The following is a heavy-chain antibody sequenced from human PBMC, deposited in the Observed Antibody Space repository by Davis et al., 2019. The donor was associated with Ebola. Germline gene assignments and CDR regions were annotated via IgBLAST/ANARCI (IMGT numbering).Heavy chain of an antibody. CDR1: GGSFNGYF. CDR2: IKQDGSEK. V-gene: IGHV3-7*01. J-gene: IGHJ6*02. CDR3: ARLKTYYDFWSGYYYYYYGMDV. D-gene: IGHD3-3*01. Sequence: ETLSLTCAVNGGSFNGYFWSWVRQAPGKGLEWVANIKQDGSEKYYVDSVKGRFTISRDNAKNSLYLQMNSLRAEDTAVYYCARLKTYYDFWSGYYYYYYGMDVWGQGTTVTVSS.